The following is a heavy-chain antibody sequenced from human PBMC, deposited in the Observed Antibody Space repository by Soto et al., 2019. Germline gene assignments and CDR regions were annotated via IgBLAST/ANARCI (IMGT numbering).Heavy chain of an antibody. CDR2: IQSGGTT. J-gene: IGHJ6*04. Sequence: EVQLVESGGGLVQPGGSLRLSCAASGFTVSSKYMTWVRQAPGKGLEWVSLIQSGGTTYYADSVKGRFTISRDTSENTLHLQMDSLRVEDTAYYYCTRHAVLCDGGRCYGITLDGWGKGTTVTVCS. D-gene: IGHD2-15*01. CDR3: TRHAVLCDGGRCYGITLDG. V-gene: IGHV3-66*04. CDR1: GFTVSSKY.